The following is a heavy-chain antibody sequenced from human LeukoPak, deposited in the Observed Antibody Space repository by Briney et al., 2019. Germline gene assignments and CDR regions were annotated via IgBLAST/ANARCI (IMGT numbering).Heavy chain of an antibody. D-gene: IGHD4-17*01. V-gene: IGHV1-3*01. CDR3: ARDSWVTTFRFDP. CDR1: GYTFTDYA. CDR2: FNAGNGDR. J-gene: IGHJ5*02. Sequence: GASVKVSCKASGYTFTDYAMHWVRQAPGQRLEWMGWFNAGNGDRKYSQKFQGRVTITWDTSASTAYMELSGLTSEDTAVYYCARDSWVTTFRFDPWGQGTLVIVSS.